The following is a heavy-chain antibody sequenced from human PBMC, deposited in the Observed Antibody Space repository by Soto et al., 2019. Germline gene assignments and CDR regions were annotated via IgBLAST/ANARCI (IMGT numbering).Heavy chain of an antibody. D-gene: IGHD3-3*01. J-gene: IGHJ6*02. Sequence: XSVKVSFKASGYTFTSYGIIWVRQAPGQGLEWMGWISAYNGNTNYAQKLQGRVTMTTDTSTSTAYMELRSLRSDDTAVYYCARDPVITIFRVEPTEAYGMDVWGQGTTVTVSS. CDR3: ARDPVITIFRVEPTEAYGMDV. CDR1: GYTFTSYG. CDR2: ISAYNGNT. V-gene: IGHV1-18*01.